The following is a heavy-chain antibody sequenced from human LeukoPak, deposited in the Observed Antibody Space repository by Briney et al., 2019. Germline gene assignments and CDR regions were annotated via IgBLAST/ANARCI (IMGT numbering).Heavy chain of an antibody. D-gene: IGHD3-22*01. CDR2: INPNSGVT. CDR3: ARDRYYDNAGNNPGGRALEI. V-gene: IGHV1-2*02. J-gene: IGHJ3*02. CDR1: GYTFIAYY. Sequence: AASVKVSCKTSGYTFIAYYIHWVRQAPGQGLEWMARINPNSGVTKFAQKFQGRVTMSRDTSISTAYMELSGLTSDDTAVYYCARDRYYDNAGNNPGGRALEIWGQGTMVTVSS.